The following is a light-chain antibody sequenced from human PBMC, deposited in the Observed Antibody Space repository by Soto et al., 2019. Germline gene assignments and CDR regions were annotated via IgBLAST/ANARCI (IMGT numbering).Light chain of an antibody. CDR2: AAS. J-gene: IGKJ3*01. V-gene: IGKV1-27*01. Sequence: DIQMTQSPMSLSASVGDRVTITCRASQGIRNFVAWYQQKPGKPPKLLIYAASTLQSGVPSRFSGSGSGTDFTLTINSLQPEDVATYSCQKYSSVPVFGPGTKVEI. CDR3: QKYSSVPV. CDR1: QGIRNF.